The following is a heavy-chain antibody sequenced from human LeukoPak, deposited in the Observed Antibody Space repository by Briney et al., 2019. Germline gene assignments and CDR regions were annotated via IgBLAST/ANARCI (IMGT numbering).Heavy chain of an antibody. CDR1: GGSIGLYH. J-gene: IGHJ5*02. V-gene: IGHV4-59*01. CDR3: ARDRAAGSDWLDP. Sequence: PSETLSLTCTVSGGSIGLYHRSWIRQPPGKGLEWIGYIYYNGSTKYNPSLKSRLTMSVDTSKKQFSLNMTSMTAADTAVYYCARDRAAGSDWLDPWGQGTLVTVSS. CDR2: IYYNGST. D-gene: IGHD3-10*01.